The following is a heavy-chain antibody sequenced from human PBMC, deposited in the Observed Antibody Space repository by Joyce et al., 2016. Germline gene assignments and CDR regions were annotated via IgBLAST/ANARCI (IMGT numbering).Heavy chain of an antibody. D-gene: IGHD3-10*01. CDR3: ARDVLWFGEVNWFDP. V-gene: IGHV3-7*03. CDR1: GFTFSSYW. CDR2: IKEDGSDN. J-gene: IGHJ5*02. Sequence: EVQLVESGGGLVQPGGSLRLSCAASGFTFSSYWMSWVRQAPVKGLEWVASIKEDGSDNSFVDAVKGRFTISRDNAKNSLYLHMNSLRGEDTAVYYCARDVLWFGEVNWFDPWGQGTLVIVSS.